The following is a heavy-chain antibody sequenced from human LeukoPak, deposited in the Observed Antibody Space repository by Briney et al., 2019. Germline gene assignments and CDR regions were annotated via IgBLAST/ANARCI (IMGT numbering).Heavy chain of an antibody. J-gene: IGHJ4*02. CDR2: INPNSGGT. CDR1: GYTFTGYY. V-gene: IGHV1-2*04. D-gene: IGHD3-22*01. Sequence: ASVKVSCKASGYTFTGYYMHWVRQAPGQGLEWMGWINPNSGGTNYAQKFQGWVTMTRDESTSTAYMEPSSLRSEDTAVYYCARVPYSSGLWGQGTLVTVSS. CDR3: ARVPYSSGL.